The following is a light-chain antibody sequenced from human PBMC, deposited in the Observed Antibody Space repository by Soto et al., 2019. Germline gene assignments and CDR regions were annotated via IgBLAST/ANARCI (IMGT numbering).Light chain of an antibody. J-gene: IGKJ4*01. Sequence: EIVLTQSPATLSLSPGERATLSCRASQSVRSYLDWYQQKPGQAPRLLIYDASNRATGIPARFSGSGAGTDFTLTISSLEPEDFAVYYCQQRSNWPPVFGGGTKVDNK. V-gene: IGKV3-11*01. CDR3: QQRSNWPPV. CDR2: DAS. CDR1: QSVRSY.